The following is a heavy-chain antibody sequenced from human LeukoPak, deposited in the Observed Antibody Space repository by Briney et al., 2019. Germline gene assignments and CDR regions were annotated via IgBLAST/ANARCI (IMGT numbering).Heavy chain of an antibody. V-gene: IGHV4-34*01. CDR3: ARALRYYYYYMDV. D-gene: IGHD3-9*01. CDR1: GGSFSGYY. Sequence: SETLSLTCAVYGGSFSGYYWSWIRQPPGKGLEWIGEINHSGSTNYNPSLKSRVTISVDTSKNQFSLKLSSVTAADTAVYYCARALRYYYYYMDVWGKGTTVTVSS. J-gene: IGHJ6*03. CDR2: INHSGST.